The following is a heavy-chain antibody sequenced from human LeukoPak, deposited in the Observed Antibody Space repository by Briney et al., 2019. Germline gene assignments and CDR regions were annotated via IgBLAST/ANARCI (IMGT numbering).Heavy chain of an antibody. Sequence: PSETLSLTCTVSGGSISSYYWSWIRQPPGKGLEWIGYIYYSGSTNYNPSLKSRVTISVDTSNNQFSLKLSSVTAADTAVYYCARYYYGSGSYYKSIGYWGQGTLVTVSS. CDR1: GGSISSYY. J-gene: IGHJ4*02. CDR3: ARYYYGSGSYYKSIGY. D-gene: IGHD3-10*01. CDR2: IYYSGST. V-gene: IGHV4-59*08.